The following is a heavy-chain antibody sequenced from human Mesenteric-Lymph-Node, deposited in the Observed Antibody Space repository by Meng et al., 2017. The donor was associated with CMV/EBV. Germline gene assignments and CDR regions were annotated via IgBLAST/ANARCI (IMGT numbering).Heavy chain of an antibody. CDR2: ISDDGSLT. Sequence: CTASGFIFSNYWIHWVRQAPEKGLVWVSRISDDGSLTDYADSVKGRFTMSRDNAKNTLYLEMNGLRAEDTAVYYCARDTPTAGQVLDSWGQGTLVTVSS. J-gene: IGHJ4*02. V-gene: IGHV3-74*01. CDR3: ARDTPTAGQVLDS. D-gene: IGHD6-25*01. CDR1: GFIFSNYW.